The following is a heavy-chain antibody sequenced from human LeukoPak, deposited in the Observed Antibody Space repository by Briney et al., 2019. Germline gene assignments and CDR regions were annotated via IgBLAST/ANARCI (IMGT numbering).Heavy chain of an antibody. D-gene: IGHD4-17*01. V-gene: IGHV3-30*02. CDR1: GFSFRTYG. Sequence: GESLKISCAASGFSFRTYGMHWVRQAPGKGLEWVAFIPSDGRYKYYADSVKGRFTIYRENYKNTLYLQMNNLRPEDMAVYYCAKNGDQRIYYHYMDVWGKGTTVNVSS. CDR3: AKNGDQRIYYHYMDV. CDR2: IPSDGRYK. J-gene: IGHJ6*03.